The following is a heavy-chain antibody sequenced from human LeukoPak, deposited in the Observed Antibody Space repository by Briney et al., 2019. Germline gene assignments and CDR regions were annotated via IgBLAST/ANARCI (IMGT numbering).Heavy chain of an antibody. D-gene: IGHD3-22*01. CDR1: GFTFSSYS. J-gene: IGHJ4*02. CDR3: ARDQATTYYYDSSAHADFDY. Sequence: GGSLRLSCAASGFTFSSYSMNWVRPAPGKGLEWVSSISSSSSYIYYADSVKGRFTISRDNAKNSLYLQMNSLRAEDTAVYYCARDQATTYYYDSSAHADFDYWGQGTLVTVSS. CDR2: ISSSSSYI. V-gene: IGHV3-21*01.